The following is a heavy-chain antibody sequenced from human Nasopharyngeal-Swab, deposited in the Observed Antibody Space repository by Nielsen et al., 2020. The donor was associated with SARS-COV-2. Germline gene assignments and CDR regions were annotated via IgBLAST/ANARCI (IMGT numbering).Heavy chain of an antibody. D-gene: IGHD6-13*01. V-gene: IGHV3-21*01. CDR2: ISSSSSYI. Sequence: GESLQISCAASGFTFSSYSMNWVRQAPGKGLEWVSSISSSSSYIYYADSVKGRFTISRDNAKNSLYLQMNSLRAEDTAVYYCARDPIGYSSSSWWFDPWGQGTLVTVSS. CDR1: GFTFSSYS. J-gene: IGHJ5*02. CDR3: ARDPIGYSSSSWWFDP.